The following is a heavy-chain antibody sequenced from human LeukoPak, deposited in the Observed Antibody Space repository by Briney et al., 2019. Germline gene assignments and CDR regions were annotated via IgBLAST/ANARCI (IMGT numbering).Heavy chain of an antibody. CDR3: ARWLVQGGYYFDY. V-gene: IGHV4-4*02. CDR1: GGSISSSNW. Sequence: PSETLSLTCAVSGGSISSSNWWSWVRQPPGKGLEWIGEIYHSGSTNYNPSLKSRVTISVDKSKNQFSLKLSSVTAADTAVYYCARWLVQGGYYFDYWGQGTLVTVSS. CDR2: IYHSGST. D-gene: IGHD6-19*01. J-gene: IGHJ4*02.